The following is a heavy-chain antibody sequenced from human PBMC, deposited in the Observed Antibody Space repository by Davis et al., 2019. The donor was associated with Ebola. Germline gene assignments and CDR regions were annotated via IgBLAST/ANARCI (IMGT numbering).Heavy chain of an antibody. CDR1: GYTFTNYG. CDR3: ARSGVADIVVVPATVTGDWFDP. J-gene: IGHJ5*02. CDR2: ISTYNGHT. D-gene: IGHD2-21*02. V-gene: IGHV1-18*01. Sequence: AASVKVSCKASGYTFTNYGITWVRQAPGQGLEWMGWISTYNGHTNSAQKFQGRVTMTRDTSTTTVYMELRSLRSDDTAVYYCARSGVADIVVVPATVTGDWFDPWGQGTLVTVSS.